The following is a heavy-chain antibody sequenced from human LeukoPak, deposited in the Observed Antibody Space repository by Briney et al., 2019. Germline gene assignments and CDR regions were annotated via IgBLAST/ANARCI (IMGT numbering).Heavy chain of an antibody. D-gene: IGHD4-17*01. J-gene: IGHJ4*02. Sequence: SQTLSLTCTVSGGSISSGSYYWSWIRQPAGKGLEWIGRIYTSGSTNYNPSLKSRVTISIDMSKNQFLLKLTSVTAADTAVYYCASGTTVTNFAYWGQGTLVTVSS. CDR3: ASGTTVTNFAY. CDR2: IYTSGST. CDR1: GGSISSGSYY. V-gene: IGHV4-61*02.